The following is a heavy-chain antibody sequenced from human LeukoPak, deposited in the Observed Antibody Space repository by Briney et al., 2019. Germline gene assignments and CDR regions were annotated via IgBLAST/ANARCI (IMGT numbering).Heavy chain of an antibody. CDR3: ARRTVTRDWYFDL. D-gene: IGHD4-17*01. J-gene: IGHJ2*01. CDR1: GFTFSDYY. V-gene: IGHV3-11*01. CDR2: ISSSGTTI. Sequence: TGGSLRLSCAASGFTFSDYYMSWIRQAPGKGLEWVSYISSSGTTIYYAASVKGRFTISRDNAKNSLYLQMNSLRAEDTAVYYCARRTVTRDWYFDLWGRGTLVTVSS.